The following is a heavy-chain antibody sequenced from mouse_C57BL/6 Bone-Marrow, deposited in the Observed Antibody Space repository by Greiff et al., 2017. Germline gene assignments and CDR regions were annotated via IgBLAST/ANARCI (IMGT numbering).Heavy chain of an antibody. CDR3: ARRGVVGYVDY. CDR1: GYAFSSSW. J-gene: IGHJ2*01. Sequence: VQLQQSGPELVKPGASVKISCKASGYAFSSSWMNWVKQRPGKGLEWIGRIYPGDGDTNYNGKFKGKATLTADKSSSTAYMQRSSLTSEDSAVYFCARRGVVGYVDYWGQGTTLTVSS. V-gene: IGHV1-82*01. CDR2: IYPGDGDT. D-gene: IGHD1-1*01.